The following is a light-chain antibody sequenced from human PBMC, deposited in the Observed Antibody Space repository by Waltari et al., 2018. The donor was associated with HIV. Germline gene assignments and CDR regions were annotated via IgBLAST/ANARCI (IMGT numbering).Light chain of an antibody. CDR1: SSDVGSYNL. J-gene: IGLJ3*02. CDR3: CSYIPSGTWV. CDR2: EVS. Sequence: QSALTQPASVSGSPGQSITISCTGTSSDVGSYNLVSRYLHHPGKAPKLMIYEVSKRPSGVSDRFSGSKSGNTASLTISGLQAEDEADYYCCSYIPSGTWVFGGGTKLTVL. V-gene: IGLV2-23*02.